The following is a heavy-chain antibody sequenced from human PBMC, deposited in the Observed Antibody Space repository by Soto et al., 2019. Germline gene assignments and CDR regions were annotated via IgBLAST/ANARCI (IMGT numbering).Heavy chain of an antibody. CDR1: GFTFSSYG. J-gene: IGHJ6*02. Sequence: QVQLVESGGGVVQPGRSLRLSCAASGFTFSSYGMHWVRQAPGKGLEWVAVISYDGTNRNHADSVKGRFTISRDNSKNTLHLQMNSLISEDTAVYYCAKDQSGYDHHAMDVWGQGTAVTVSS. D-gene: IGHD3-3*01. CDR3: AKDQSGYDHHAMDV. V-gene: IGHV3-30*18. CDR2: ISYDGTNR.